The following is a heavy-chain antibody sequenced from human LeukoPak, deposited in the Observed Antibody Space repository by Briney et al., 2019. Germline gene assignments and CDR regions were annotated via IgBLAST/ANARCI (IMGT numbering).Heavy chain of an antibody. Sequence: GGSLRLSCAASGFTFSSYAMSWVRQAPGKGLEWVSAISGSGGSTYYADSVKGRFTISRDNSKNTLYLQMNSLRAEDTAVYYCAKSAPHYYDSSGYYSWFDPWGQGTLVTVSS. CDR2: ISGSGGST. CDR3: AKSAPHYYDSSGYYSWFDP. D-gene: IGHD3-22*01. V-gene: IGHV3-23*01. J-gene: IGHJ5*02. CDR1: GFTFSSYA.